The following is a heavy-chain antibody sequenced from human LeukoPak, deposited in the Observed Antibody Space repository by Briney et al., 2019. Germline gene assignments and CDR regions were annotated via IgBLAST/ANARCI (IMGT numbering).Heavy chain of an antibody. J-gene: IGHJ4*02. CDR1: GGSIGGSGYY. D-gene: IGHD6-19*01. CDR2: VHYSGNT. Sequence: SETLSLTCTVSGGSIGGSGYYWVWIRQPPGKGLEWLGSVHYSGNTYYNPSLKSRVTISVDTSKNQFSLNLSSVTAADSAVYYCARDRGIHGSGWYYFDYWGQGTLVSVSS. V-gene: IGHV4-39*07. CDR3: ARDRGIHGSGWYYFDY.